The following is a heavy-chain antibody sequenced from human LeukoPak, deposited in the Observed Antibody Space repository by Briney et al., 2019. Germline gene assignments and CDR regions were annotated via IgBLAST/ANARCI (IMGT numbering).Heavy chain of an antibody. J-gene: IGHJ4*02. CDR1: GFTVSSNY. CDR2: IYSGGST. Sequence: GGSLRLSCAASGFTVSSNYMSWVRQAPGKGLEWVSVIYSGGSTYYADSVKGRLTISRDNAKNTLYLQMNSLRAEDTAVYYSARGGYHAYYLDYWGQGSLVTVSS. CDR3: ARGGYHAYYLDY. D-gene: IGHD5-18*01. V-gene: IGHV3-66*01.